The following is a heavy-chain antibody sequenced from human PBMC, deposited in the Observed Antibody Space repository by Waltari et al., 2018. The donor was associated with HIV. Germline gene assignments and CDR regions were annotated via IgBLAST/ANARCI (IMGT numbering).Heavy chain of an antibody. Sequence: EVQLLESGGGLVQPGGSLRLSCAASGFTFSTNALSWVRQAPGKGVEWVSSMSGSGSSTYYADSIEGRFTISRDNSKNTLYLQMNSLRAEDTAAYYCAKVPQYISSSIYYYGMDVWGQGTTVTVSS. CDR2: MSGSGSST. D-gene: IGHD6-6*01. CDR1: GFTFSTNA. V-gene: IGHV3-23*01. J-gene: IGHJ6*02. CDR3: AKVPQYISSSIYYYGMDV.